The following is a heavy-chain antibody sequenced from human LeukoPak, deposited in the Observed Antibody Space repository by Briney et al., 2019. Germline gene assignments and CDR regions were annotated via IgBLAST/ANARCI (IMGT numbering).Heavy chain of an antibody. Sequence: GQSLRLSCAASGFTFNNYAMHWVRQAPGKGLEWVAVISSDGSVKDHADSVKGRFTISRDNAKNTLYLQMNSLRAEDTAVYYCARAVGPFDYWGQGTLVTVSS. CDR2: ISSDGSVK. V-gene: IGHV3-30*04. D-gene: IGHD1-26*01. J-gene: IGHJ4*02. CDR3: ARAVGPFDY. CDR1: GFTFNNYA.